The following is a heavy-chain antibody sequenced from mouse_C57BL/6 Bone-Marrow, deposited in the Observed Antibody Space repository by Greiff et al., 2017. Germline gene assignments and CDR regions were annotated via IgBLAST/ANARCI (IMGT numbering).Heavy chain of an antibody. D-gene: IGHD3-2*02. Sequence: QVQLQQPGAELVKPGASVKMSCKASGYTFTSYWITWVKQRPGQGLEWIGDIYPGSGSTNYNEKFKSKATLTVDTSSSTAYMQLSSLTSEDSAVYYCARVEDSSGYGFAYWGKGTLVTVSA. CDR1: GYTFTSYW. J-gene: IGHJ3*01. V-gene: IGHV1-55*01. CDR3: ARVEDSSGYGFAY. CDR2: IYPGSGST.